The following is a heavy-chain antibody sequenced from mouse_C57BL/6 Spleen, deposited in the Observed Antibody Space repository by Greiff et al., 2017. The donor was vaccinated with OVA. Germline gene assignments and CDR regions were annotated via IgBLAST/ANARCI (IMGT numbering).Heavy chain of an antibody. J-gene: IGHJ1*03. CDR2: INPNNGGT. CDR3: AIYSGYFDV. V-gene: IGHV1-22*01. D-gene: IGHD2-12*01. CDR1: GYTFTDYN. Sequence: VHVKQSGPELVKPGASVKMSCKASGYTFTDYNMHWVKQSHGKSLEWIGYINPNNGGTSYNQKFKGKATLTVNKSSNTAYMELRSLTSEESAVYYGAIYSGYFDVWGTGTTVTVSS.